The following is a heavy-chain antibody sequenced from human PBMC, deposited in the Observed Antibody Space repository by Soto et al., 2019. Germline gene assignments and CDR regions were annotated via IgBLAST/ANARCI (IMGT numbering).Heavy chain of an antibody. CDR2: ISAYNGNT. V-gene: IGHV1-18*04. J-gene: IGHJ3*02. CDR3: ARPRDYYDSSGYYSGAFDI. D-gene: IGHD3-22*01. CDR1: GYTFTSYG. Sequence: VKVSCKASGYTFTSYGISWVRQAPGQGLEWMGWISAYNGNTNYAQKLQGRVTMTTDTSTSTAYMELRSLRSDDTAVYYCARPRDYYDSSGYYSGAFDIWGQGTMVTVSS.